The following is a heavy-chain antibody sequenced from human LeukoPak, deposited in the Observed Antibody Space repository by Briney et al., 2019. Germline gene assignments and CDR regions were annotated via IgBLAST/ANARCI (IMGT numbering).Heavy chain of an antibody. CDR1: GLTFSSFG. Sequence: PGGSLRLSCAASGLTFSSFGMNWVRQAPGKGLEWVSYISDSSSLTYYADSVKGRFTISRDNAKNSLSLQLNSLRDEDTAVYFCAKVIRGGYGMDAWGQGTTVTVSS. D-gene: IGHD3-10*01. J-gene: IGHJ6*02. CDR2: ISDSSSLT. CDR3: AKVIRGGYGMDA. V-gene: IGHV3-48*02.